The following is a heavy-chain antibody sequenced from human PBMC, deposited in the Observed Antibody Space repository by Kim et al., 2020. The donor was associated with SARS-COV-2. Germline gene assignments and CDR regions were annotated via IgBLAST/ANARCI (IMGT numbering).Heavy chain of an antibody. Sequence: SETLSLTCTVSGCSISSSSYYWGWIRQPPGKGLEWFGSIYYSGTTYYNPSLKSRVTISVDTSKNQFSLKLSSVTAADTAVYYCARAGSSGYFPPLGYWGQRARVTVSS. V-gene: IGHV4-39*07. CDR3: ARAGSSGYFPPLGY. D-gene: IGHD3-22*01. CDR2: IYYSGTT. CDR1: GCSISSSSYY. J-gene: IGHJ4*02.